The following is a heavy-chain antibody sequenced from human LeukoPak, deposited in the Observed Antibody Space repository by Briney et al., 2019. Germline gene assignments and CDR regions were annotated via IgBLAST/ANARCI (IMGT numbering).Heavy chain of an antibody. D-gene: IGHD6-13*01. V-gene: IGHV4-38-2*02. Sequence: SETLSLTCTVSGYSISSDYYWGWIRQSPGKGLEWIGSIYDSGSTYYNPSLKSRVTISVDTSKNQFSLNLSSVTAADTAVYYCARESSSSSWTDNYFDYWGQGTLVTVSS. CDR1: GYSISSDYY. CDR3: ARESSSSSWTDNYFDY. CDR2: IYDSGST. J-gene: IGHJ4*02.